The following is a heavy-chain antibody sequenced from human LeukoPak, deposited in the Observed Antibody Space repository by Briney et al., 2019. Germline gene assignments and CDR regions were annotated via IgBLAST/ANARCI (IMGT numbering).Heavy chain of an antibody. CDR1: GFTFSSYG. J-gene: IGHJ3*02. CDR2: ISYDGSNK. V-gene: IGHV3-30*18. Sequence: AGGSLRLSCAASGFTFSSYGMHWVRQAPGKGLEWVAVISYDGSNKYYADSVKGRFTISRDNSKNTLYLQMNSLRAEDTAVYYCAKDRAPLLWFGETRHDAFDIWGQGTMVTVSS. D-gene: IGHD3-10*01. CDR3: AKDRAPLLWFGETRHDAFDI.